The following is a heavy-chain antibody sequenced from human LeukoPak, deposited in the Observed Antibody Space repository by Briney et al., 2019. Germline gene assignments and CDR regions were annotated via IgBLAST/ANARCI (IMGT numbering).Heavy chain of an antibody. V-gene: IGHV3-66*01. CDR2: IYSGGST. J-gene: IGHJ2*01. D-gene: IGHD5-12*01. CDR1: GFTVSSNY. CDR3: AREVGYSGYDSGYFDL. Sequence: GGSLRLSCAASGFTVSSNYMSWVRQAPGKGREWVSVIYSGGSTYYADSVKGRFTISRDNSKNTLYLQMNSLRAEDTAVYYCAREVGYSGYDSGYFDLWGRGTLVTVSS.